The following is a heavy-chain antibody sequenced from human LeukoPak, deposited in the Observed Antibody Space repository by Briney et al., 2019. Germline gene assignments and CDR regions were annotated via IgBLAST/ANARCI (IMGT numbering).Heavy chain of an antibody. V-gene: IGHV1-46*01. D-gene: IGHD6-19*01. CDR1: GYTFTHDY. J-gene: IGHJ4*02. Sequence: GASVTVSYKDSGYTFTHDYMHWVRQAPGQGVAWMGIINPSGGSQSYQQKFQGRVNMTRDTSTSTVYIELSSRRSEDTAVYYCARELLPGYSSGWYDWGQGTLVTVSS. CDR2: INPSGGSQ. CDR3: ARELLPGYSSGWYD.